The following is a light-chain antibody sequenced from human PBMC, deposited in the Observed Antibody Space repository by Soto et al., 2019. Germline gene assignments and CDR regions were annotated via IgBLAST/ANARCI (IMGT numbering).Light chain of an antibody. CDR3: SSYAGSKNSPVV. J-gene: IGLJ2*01. CDR1: SSDVGGYDY. V-gene: IGLV2-8*01. CDR2: EVN. Sequence: QSALTQPPSASGSLGQSVTISCTGTSSDVGGYDYVSWYQQHPGKVPKLMIYEVNKRPSGVPDRFSGSKSGNTASLTVSGLQAEDEADYYCSSYAGSKNSPVVFGGGTKVTVL.